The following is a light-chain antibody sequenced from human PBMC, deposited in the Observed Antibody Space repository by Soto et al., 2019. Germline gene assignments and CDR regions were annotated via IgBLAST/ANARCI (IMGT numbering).Light chain of an antibody. Sequence: EIVLTQSPGTLSLSPGDRATLSCRASQSLSRSSLAWYQQKPGRAPRLLIYGASSRATGIPDRFSGSGSGTKLALTISRLGPEDFAMYYCQQYGSSPRTFGQGTKVEIK. J-gene: IGKJ1*01. CDR3: QQYGSSPRT. CDR2: GAS. V-gene: IGKV3-20*01. CDR1: QSLSRSS.